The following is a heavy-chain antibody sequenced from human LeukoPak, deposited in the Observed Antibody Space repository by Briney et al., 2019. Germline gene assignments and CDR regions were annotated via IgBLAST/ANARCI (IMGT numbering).Heavy chain of an antibody. D-gene: IGHD3-10*01. CDR2: INHSGST. CDR1: GGSFSGYY. J-gene: IGHJ6*03. CDR3: ARHYYGSGSYLMYYYYYYMDV. Sequence: PSETLSLTCAVYGGSFSGYYWSWVRQPPGKGLEWIGEINHSGSTNYNPSLKSRVTISVDTSKNQFSLKLSSVTAADTAVYYCARHYYGSGSYLMYYYYYYMDVWGKGTTVTISS. V-gene: IGHV4-34*01.